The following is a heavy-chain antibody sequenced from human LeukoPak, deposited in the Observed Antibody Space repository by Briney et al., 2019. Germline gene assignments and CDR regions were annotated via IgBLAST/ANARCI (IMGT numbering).Heavy chain of an antibody. Sequence: GASQSLSCAASGFTFSSFSMNWLHQAPRKGLEWVSSITSSFNYLSYADSVKDRFTISRDNAKNSLYLQMNSLRAEDTAVYYCERPSAYSPDGFDVWGQGTMVTISS. V-gene: IGHV3-21*01. D-gene: IGHD1-26*01. J-gene: IGHJ3*01. CDR2: ITSSFNYL. CDR3: ERPSAYSPDGFDV. CDR1: GFTFSSFS.